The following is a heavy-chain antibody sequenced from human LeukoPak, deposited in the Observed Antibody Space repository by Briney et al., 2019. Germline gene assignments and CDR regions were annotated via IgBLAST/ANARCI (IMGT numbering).Heavy chain of an antibody. CDR2: INGDGSST. V-gene: IGHV3-74*01. CDR1: GFTFSSYW. J-gene: IGHJ5*02. CDR3: ARVTQKVTTLSWVARSGNNWFDP. D-gene: IGHD4-17*01. Sequence: PGGSLRLSCAASGFTFSSYWMHWVRQAPGKGLVWVSRINGDGSSTTYADSVKGRFTIPRDNAKNTLYLQMNSLRAEDTAVYYCARVTQKVTTLSWVARSGNNWFDPWGQGTLVTVSS.